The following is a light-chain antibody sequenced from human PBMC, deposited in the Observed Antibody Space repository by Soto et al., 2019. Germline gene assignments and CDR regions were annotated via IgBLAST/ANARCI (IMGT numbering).Light chain of an antibody. Sequence: QSVLTQPPSVSGAPGQRVTISCTGSSSNIGAGYDVHWYQQLPGTAPKLLIYGNSNRPSGVPDRFSGSKSGTSASLAITGLQAEEEADYYCPSYDSSLSGAVFGGGTQLTVL. CDR1: SSNIGAGYD. CDR2: GNS. V-gene: IGLV1-40*01. CDR3: PSYDSSLSGAV. J-gene: IGLJ7*01.